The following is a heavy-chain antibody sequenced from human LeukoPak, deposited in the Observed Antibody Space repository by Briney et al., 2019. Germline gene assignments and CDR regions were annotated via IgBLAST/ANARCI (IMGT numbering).Heavy chain of an antibody. CDR1: GGSISSSIYY. V-gene: IGHV4-39*07. Sequence: SETLSLTCTVSGGSISSSIYYWGWIRQPPGKGLEWIGEINHSGSTNYNPSLKSRVTISVDTSKNQFSLKLSSVTAADTAVYYCARPRYSSGWRGDYFDYWGQGTLVTVSS. CDR3: ARPRYSSGWRGDYFDY. J-gene: IGHJ4*02. CDR2: INHSGST. D-gene: IGHD6-19*01.